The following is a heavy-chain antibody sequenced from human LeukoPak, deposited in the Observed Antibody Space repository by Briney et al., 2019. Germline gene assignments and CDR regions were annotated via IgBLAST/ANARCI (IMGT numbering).Heavy chain of an antibody. Sequence: GGSPRLSCAASGFTFSSYWMHWVRQAPGKGLVWVSRINSDGYSTSYADSVKGRFTISRDNAKNTLYLQMNSLRAEDTAVYYCASPYSGSYYGFDYWGQGTLVTVSS. V-gene: IGHV3-74*01. CDR1: GFTFSSYW. J-gene: IGHJ4*02. D-gene: IGHD1-26*01. CDR3: ASPYSGSYYGFDY. CDR2: INSDGYST.